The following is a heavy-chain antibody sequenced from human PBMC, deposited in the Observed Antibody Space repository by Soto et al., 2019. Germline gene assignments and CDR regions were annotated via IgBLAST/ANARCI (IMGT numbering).Heavy chain of an antibody. CDR2: ISYDGSYK. V-gene: IGHV3-30*18. Sequence: HPGGSLRLSCAASGFTFSSYGMHWVRQAPGKGLEWVAVISYDGSYKYYADSVKGRFTISRDNSKNTLYLQMNSLRAEDTAVYYCAKVFISGYPWFAIDYWGQGTLVTVSS. CDR3: AKVFISGYPWFAIDY. D-gene: IGHD5-12*01. J-gene: IGHJ4*02. CDR1: GFTFSSYG.